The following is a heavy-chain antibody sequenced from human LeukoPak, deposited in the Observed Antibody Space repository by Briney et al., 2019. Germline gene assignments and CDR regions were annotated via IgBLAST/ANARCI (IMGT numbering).Heavy chain of an antibody. J-gene: IGHJ4*02. D-gene: IGHD1-26*01. CDR1: GFTFSSYS. Sequence: GGSLRLSCAASGFTFSSYSTNWVRQAPGKGLEWVSSISSSSSYIYYADSVKGRFTISRDNAKNSLYLQMNSLRAEDTAVYYCARDLARSGSYGRWGQGTLVTVSS. CDR2: ISSSSSYI. V-gene: IGHV3-21*01. CDR3: ARDLARSGSYGR.